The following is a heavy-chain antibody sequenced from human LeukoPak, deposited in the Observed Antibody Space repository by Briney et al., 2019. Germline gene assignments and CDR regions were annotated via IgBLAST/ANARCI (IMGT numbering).Heavy chain of an antibody. Sequence: GGSLRLSCAASGFSFSSYNMNWLRQAPGKGLEWVSYISISSSLAYYADSVKGRFTISRDNGKNSLYLRMNNLRAEDTAVYYCARGSGSNDYWGQGTLVTVSS. CDR3: ARGSGSNDY. CDR1: GFSFSSYN. D-gene: IGHD3-10*01. V-gene: IGHV3-48*01. J-gene: IGHJ4*02. CDR2: ISISSSLA.